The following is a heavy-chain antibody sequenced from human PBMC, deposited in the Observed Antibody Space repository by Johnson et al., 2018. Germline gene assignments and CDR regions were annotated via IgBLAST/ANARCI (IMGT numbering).Heavy chain of an antibody. Sequence: QVQLVECGAEVKKPGSSVMVSCTASGGTFSSYTISWVRQAPGQGLAWMGRIIPILDIANYAQKFQGRVTITADESTGTAYMELSILRSEDKAGYYWWRGTRWSGYDYYYYGMDVWGQGTTVTVSS. D-gene: IGHD3-3*01. CDR2: IIPILDIA. CDR1: GGTFSSYT. V-gene: IGHV1-69*02. J-gene: IGHJ6*02. CDR3: WRGTRWSGYDYYYYGMDV.